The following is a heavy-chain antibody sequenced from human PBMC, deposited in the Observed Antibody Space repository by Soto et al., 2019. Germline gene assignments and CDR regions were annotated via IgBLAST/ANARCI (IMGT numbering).Heavy chain of an antibody. CDR1: GGTFNNHA. CDR2: IIPMFRST. Sequence: QVQLVQSGAEVKKPGSSVKVSCMASGGTFNNHAFSWVRQTPGQGLEWMGGIIPMFRSTTYAQKCRDRVTFTADDSTSTAYMDLSSLRSEDTAVYYCAKDVGFQQHLFVFDNWGQGTPVTVSS. V-gene: IGHV1-69*01. D-gene: IGHD3-3*02. CDR3: AKDVGFQQHLFVFDN. J-gene: IGHJ4*02.